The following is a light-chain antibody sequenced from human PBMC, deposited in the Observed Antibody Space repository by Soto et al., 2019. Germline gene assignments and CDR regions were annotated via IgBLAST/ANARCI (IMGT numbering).Light chain of an antibody. Sequence: EIVMTQSPATLSVSPGERATLSCRASQSVNSNLAWYQQKPGQAPRLLIYGASTRATGVPARFSGSGSGTEFVLTVSRRRAEDFAVYFGQRYNKWARFGQGTKVEIK. CDR3: QRYNKWAR. V-gene: IGKV3-15*01. J-gene: IGKJ1*01. CDR2: GAS. CDR1: QSVNSN.